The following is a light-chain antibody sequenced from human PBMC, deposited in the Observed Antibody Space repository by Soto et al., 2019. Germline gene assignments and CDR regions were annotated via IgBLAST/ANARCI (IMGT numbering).Light chain of an antibody. CDR3: QQFQSYAPT. Sequence: AIQLTQSPSSLSASVGDRVTITCRASQDISSALAWYQHNPGRAPRLLIYDASSLQSGVPSRFSGSGSGTDFNLTISSLQTEDCATYYCQQFQSYAPTFGGGTKLEIK. CDR2: DAS. J-gene: IGKJ4*01. V-gene: IGKV1-13*02. CDR1: QDISSA.